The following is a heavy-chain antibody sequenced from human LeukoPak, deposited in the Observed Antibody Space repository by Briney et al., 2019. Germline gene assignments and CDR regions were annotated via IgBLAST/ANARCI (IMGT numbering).Heavy chain of an antibody. D-gene: IGHD1-26*01. CDR1: GYSFTSKW. CDR2: IYPGDFDT. V-gene: IGHV5-51*01. Sequence: GESLKISCKGSGYSFTSKWIGWVRQMPGKGLEWMGIIYPGDFDTRYSPSFQGQVTISADKSISTAYLQWSSLKASDTAMYYCARQCGPWDYYFDYWGQGTLVTVSS. J-gene: IGHJ4*02. CDR3: ARQCGPWDYYFDY.